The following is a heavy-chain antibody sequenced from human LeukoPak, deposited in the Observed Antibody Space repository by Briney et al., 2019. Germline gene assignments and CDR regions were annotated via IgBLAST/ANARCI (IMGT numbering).Heavy chain of an antibody. Sequence: ASVKVSCKASGYTFTSYGISWVRQAPGQGLEWMGWISAYNGNTNYAQKLQGRVAMTTDTSTSTAYMELRNLRSDDTAVYYCARFEEYYYYMGVWGKGTTVTVSS. D-gene: IGHD3-16*01. V-gene: IGHV1-18*01. J-gene: IGHJ6*03. CDR3: ARFEEYYYYMGV. CDR2: ISAYNGNT. CDR1: GYTFTSYG.